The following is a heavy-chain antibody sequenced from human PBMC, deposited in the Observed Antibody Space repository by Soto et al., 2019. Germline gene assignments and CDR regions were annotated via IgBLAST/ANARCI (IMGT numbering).Heavy chain of an antibody. CDR2: IIPIFGTA. CDR3: ARLAVAGIRDYYYGMDV. CDR1: GGTFSSYA. D-gene: IGHD6-19*01. J-gene: IGHJ6*02. Sequence: QVQLVQSGAEVKKPGSSVKVSCKASGGTFSSYAISWVRQAPGQGLEWMGGIIPIFGTANYAQKFQGRVTITADKSTSTAYMELSSLRSEDTAVYYCARLAVAGIRDYYYGMDVWGQGTTVTVSS. V-gene: IGHV1-69*06.